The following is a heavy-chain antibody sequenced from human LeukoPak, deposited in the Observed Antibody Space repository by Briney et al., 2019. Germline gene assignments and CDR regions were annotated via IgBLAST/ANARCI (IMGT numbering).Heavy chain of an antibody. Sequence: PGGSLRLSCVASGFTFSSYAMHWVRQAPGKGLKYVSAISTNGDSAYYANSVKGRFTISRDNSKNTLYLQMGSLRPEDMAVYYCARWGSTSCYDYWGQGTLVAVSS. D-gene: IGHD2-2*01. CDR2: ISTNGDSA. J-gene: IGHJ4*02. V-gene: IGHV3-64*01. CDR3: ARWGSTSCYDY. CDR1: GFTFSSYA.